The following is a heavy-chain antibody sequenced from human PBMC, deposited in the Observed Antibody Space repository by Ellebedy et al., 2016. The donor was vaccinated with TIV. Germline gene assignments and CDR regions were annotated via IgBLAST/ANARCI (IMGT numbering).Heavy chain of an antibody. V-gene: IGHV3-48*03. CDR2: ISSGGTTE. D-gene: IGHD3-10*01. J-gene: IGHJ5*02. CDR1: GFTFSLYE. CDR3: ARDHLAEGSGTYSSWFDP. Sequence: PGGSLRLSCVASGFTFSLYEMNWVRKAPGKGLEWLSYISSGGTTEKYADSVKGRFTISRDNAKNSLYLQMNSLRAEDTAVYYCARDHLAEGSGTYSSWFDPWGQGTLVTVSS.